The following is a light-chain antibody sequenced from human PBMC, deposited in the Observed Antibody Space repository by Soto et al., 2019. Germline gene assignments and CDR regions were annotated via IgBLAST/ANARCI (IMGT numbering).Light chain of an antibody. CDR2: DVS. V-gene: IGLV2-14*01. J-gene: IGLJ1*01. CDR1: TSDVGRYNY. CDR3: NSYTSSSTNV. Sequence: QSALTQPASVSGSPGQSIPISCTGTTSDVGRYNYVSWYQQHPGKAPKLIIYDVSNRPSGVSNRFSGSKSGNTASLTISGLQAEDEADYYCNSYTSSSTNVFGTGTKLTVL.